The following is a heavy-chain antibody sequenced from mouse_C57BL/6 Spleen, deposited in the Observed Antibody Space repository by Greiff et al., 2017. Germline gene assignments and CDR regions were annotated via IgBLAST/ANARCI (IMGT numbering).Heavy chain of an antibody. J-gene: IGHJ4*01. V-gene: IGHV1-76*01. CDR1: GYTFTDYY. CDR2: IYPGSGNT. CDR3: ARGGFITTGAMDY. D-gene: IGHD1-1*01. Sequence: QVQLKESGAELVRPGASVKLSCKASGYTFTDYYINWVKQRPGQGLEWIARIYPGSGNTYYNEKFKGKATLTAEKSSSTAYMQLSSLTSEDSAVYFCARGGFITTGAMDYWGQGTSVTVSS.